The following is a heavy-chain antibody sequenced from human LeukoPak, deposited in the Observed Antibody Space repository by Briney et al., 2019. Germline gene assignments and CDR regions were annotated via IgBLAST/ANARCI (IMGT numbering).Heavy chain of an antibody. CDR2: ISANSGKT. V-gene: IGHV1-18*01. J-gene: IGHJ6*03. Sequence: ASVKVSCKASGYTFNSYGINWVRQAPGQGLEWVGWISANSGKTNYAQKLQGRVTRTIDTSTSTVYMELRSLRPDDTAVYYCARGTVSGQDYYYMDVWGKGTTVTVSS. CDR1: GYTFNSYG. CDR3: ARGTVSGQDYYYMDV. D-gene: IGHD2-15*01.